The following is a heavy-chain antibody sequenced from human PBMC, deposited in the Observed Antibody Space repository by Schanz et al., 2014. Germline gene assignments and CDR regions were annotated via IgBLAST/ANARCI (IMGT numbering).Heavy chain of an antibody. D-gene: IGHD1-26*01. CDR3: ARERPRKGDFDY. CDR2: IFLNDGGT. CDR1: GYTFTGYY. V-gene: IGHV1-46*01. Sequence: QVLLVQSGAEVKQPGASVKVSCKASGYTFTGYYIHWVRQAPGQGLEWLGTIFLNDGGTHSAEKFQGRIIMTRDTSTSTVYLDLSSLRSEDTAVYYCARERPRKGDFDYWGQGTLVTVSS. J-gene: IGHJ4*02.